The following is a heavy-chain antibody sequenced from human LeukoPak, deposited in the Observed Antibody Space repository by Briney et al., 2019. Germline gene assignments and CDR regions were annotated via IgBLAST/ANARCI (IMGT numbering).Heavy chain of an antibody. CDR3: AKVGLYGSGSS. D-gene: IGHD3-10*01. V-gene: IGHV3-23*01. CDR1: GFTFSSYA. J-gene: IGHJ5*02. Sequence: GGSLRLSCAASGFTFSSYAMSWVRQASGKGLEWVSAISGSGGSTYYADSVKGRFTISRDNSKNTLYLQMNSLRAEDTAVYYCAKVGLYGSGSSWGQGTLVTVSS. CDR2: ISGSGGST.